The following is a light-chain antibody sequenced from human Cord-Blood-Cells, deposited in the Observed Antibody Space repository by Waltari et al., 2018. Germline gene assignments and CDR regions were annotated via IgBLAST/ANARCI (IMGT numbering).Light chain of an antibody. CDR1: SSDVGGYHY. J-gene: IGLJ2*01. CDR3: SSYTSSSTVV. V-gene: IGLV2-14*01. Sequence: QSALTQPASVSGSPVQSITISCTGTSSDVGGYHYVSWYQQHPGKAPKLMIYDVSNRPSGVSNRFSGSKSGNMASLTISGLQAEDEADYYCSSYTSSSTVVFGGGTKLTVL. CDR2: DVS.